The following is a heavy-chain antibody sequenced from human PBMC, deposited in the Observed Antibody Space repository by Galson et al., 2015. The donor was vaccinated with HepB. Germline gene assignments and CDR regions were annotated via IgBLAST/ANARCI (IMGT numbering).Heavy chain of an antibody. J-gene: IGHJ1*01. CDR3: ASGHNGNYWV. D-gene: IGHD1-26*01. CDR2: LNPHNGAT. V-gene: IGHV1-2*02. CDR1: GYTFTNYY. Sequence: SVKVSCKASGYTFTNYYIFAVRQAPGQGLEWMGWLNPHNGATHYSEKFQGRVTLTRDTSTSTAHLELNSLRFDDTAVYYCASGHNGNYWVWGQGTQVTVSS.